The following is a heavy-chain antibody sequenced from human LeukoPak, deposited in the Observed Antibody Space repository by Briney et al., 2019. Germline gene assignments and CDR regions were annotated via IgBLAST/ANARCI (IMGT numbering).Heavy chain of an antibody. J-gene: IGHJ6*03. CDR1: GYTFTAYY. V-gene: IGHV1-2*06. D-gene: IGHD6-13*01. Sequence: ASVKVSCKASGYTFTAYYIHWVRQAPGQGLEWMGRINPKNGDTNYAQKFQDRVTMTRDTSMSAAYMELSRLRSDDTAVYYCARGGRIAAAPYYYYYYMDVWGKGTTVTVSS. CDR3: ARGGRIAAAPYYYYYYMDV. CDR2: INPKNGDT.